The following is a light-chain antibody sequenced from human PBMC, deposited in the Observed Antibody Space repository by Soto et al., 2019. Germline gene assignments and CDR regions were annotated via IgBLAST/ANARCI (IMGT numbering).Light chain of an antibody. CDR2: SNN. CDR3: AAWDDSLNASYV. Sequence: VLTQPPSASGTPGQRVTISCSGSSSNIGSNTVNWYQQLPGTAPKLLTYSNNQRPSGVPDRFSGSKSGTSASLAISGLQSEDEADYYCAAWDDSLNASYVFGTGTKVTVL. V-gene: IGLV1-44*01. J-gene: IGLJ1*01. CDR1: SSNIGSNT.